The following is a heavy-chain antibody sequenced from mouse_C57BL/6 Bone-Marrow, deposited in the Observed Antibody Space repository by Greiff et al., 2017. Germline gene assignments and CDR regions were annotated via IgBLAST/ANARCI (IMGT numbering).Heavy chain of an antibody. V-gene: IGHV14-1*01. CDR1: GFNIKDYY. D-gene: IGHD1-1*01. CDR3: TSYYGSSPCWYFDV. Sequence: VQLKQSGAELVRPGASVKLSCTASGFNIKDYYMHWVKQRPEQGLEWIGRIDPEDGDTDYAPKFQGKATMTADTSSNTAYLQLSSLTSEDTAVYYCTSYYGSSPCWYFDVWGTGTTVTVSS. CDR2: IDPEDGDT. J-gene: IGHJ1*03.